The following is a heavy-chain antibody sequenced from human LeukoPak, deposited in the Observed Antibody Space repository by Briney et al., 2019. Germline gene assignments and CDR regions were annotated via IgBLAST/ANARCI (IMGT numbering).Heavy chain of an antibody. CDR1: GYTFTSHG. D-gene: IGHD6-19*01. CDR2: ISAYNGNT. CDR3: ARVFAVAPESYVDY. J-gene: IGHJ4*02. V-gene: IGHV1-18*01. Sequence: ASVKVSCKGSGYTFTSHGVSRLRQAPGQGLEWMGWISAYNGNTNYAQKLQGRVTMTTDTSTSTAYMELRNLRSDDTAVYYCARVFAVAPESYVDYWGQGTLVTVSS.